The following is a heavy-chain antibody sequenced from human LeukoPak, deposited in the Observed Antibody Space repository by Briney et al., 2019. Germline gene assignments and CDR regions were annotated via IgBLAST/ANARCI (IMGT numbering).Heavy chain of an antibody. CDR2: ISYDGSNK. D-gene: IGHD7-27*01. CDR1: GFTFSSYG. Sequence: GRSLRLSCAASGFTFSSYGMHWVRQAPGKGLEWVAVISYDGSNKYYADSVKGRFTISRDNSRNTLYLQMNSLRAEDTAVYYCAKDNWGWSKLSYFDYWGRGTLVTVSS. V-gene: IGHV3-30*18. CDR3: AKDNWGWSKLSYFDY. J-gene: IGHJ4*02.